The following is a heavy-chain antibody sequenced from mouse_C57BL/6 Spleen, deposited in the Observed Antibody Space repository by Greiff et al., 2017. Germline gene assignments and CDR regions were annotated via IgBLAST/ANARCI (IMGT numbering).Heavy chain of an antibody. D-gene: IGHD1-1*01. CDR1: GFNIKDDY. Sequence: VQLQQSGAELVRPGASVKLSCTASGFNIKDDYMHWVKQRPEQGLEWIGWIDPENGDTEYASKFQGKATITADTSSNTAYLQLSSLTSEDTAVYYCTTLYYYGSTRDWGKGTTLTVSS. CDR2: IDPENGDT. V-gene: IGHV14-4*01. J-gene: IGHJ2*01. CDR3: TTLYYYGSTRD.